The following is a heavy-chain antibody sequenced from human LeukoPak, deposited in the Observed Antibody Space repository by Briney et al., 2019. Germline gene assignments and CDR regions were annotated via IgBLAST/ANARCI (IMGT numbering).Heavy chain of an antibody. J-gene: IGHJ6*02. CDR3: ARDGPPYCTNGVCYSLSWHAYYYYGMDV. V-gene: IGHV3-23*01. D-gene: IGHD2-8*01. CDR1: GFTFSSYA. CDR2: ISGSGGST. Sequence: GGSLRLSCAASGFTFSSYAMSWVRQAPGKGLEWVSLISGSGGSTFYADSVKGRFTISRDNSKNTLYLQMNSLRAEDTAVYYCARDGPPYCTNGVCYSLSWHAYYYYGMDVWSQGTTVTVSS.